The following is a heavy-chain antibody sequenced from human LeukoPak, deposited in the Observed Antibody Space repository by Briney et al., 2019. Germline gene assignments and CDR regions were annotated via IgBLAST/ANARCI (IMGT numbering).Heavy chain of an antibody. CDR3: ARPSRGMTGYYADY. V-gene: IGHV1-3*01. CDR2: INAGNGNT. Sequence: GASVKVSCKASGYTLTSYAMHWVRQAPGQRLERMGWINAGNGNTKYSQKFQGRVTITRDTSASTAYMELRSLRSDDTAVYYCARPSRGMTGYYADYWGQGTLVTVSS. J-gene: IGHJ4*02. D-gene: IGHD3-9*01. CDR1: GYTLTSYA.